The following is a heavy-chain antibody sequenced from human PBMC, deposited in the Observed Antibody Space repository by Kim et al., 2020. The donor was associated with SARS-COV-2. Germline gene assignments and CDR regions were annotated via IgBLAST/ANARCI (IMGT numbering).Heavy chain of an antibody. Sequence: ASVKVSCKASGYTFTSYAMHWVRQAPGQRLEWMGWINAGNGNTKYSQKFQGRVTITRDTSASTAYMELSSLRSEDTAVYYCARLWVVGATIWFDPWGQGTLVTVSS. J-gene: IGHJ5*02. V-gene: IGHV1-3*01. D-gene: IGHD1-26*01. CDR1: GYTFTSYA. CDR3: ARLWVVGATIWFDP. CDR2: INAGNGNT.